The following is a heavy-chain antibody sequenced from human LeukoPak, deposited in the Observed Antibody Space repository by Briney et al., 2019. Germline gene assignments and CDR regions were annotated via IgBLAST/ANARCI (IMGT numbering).Heavy chain of an antibody. CDR1: GFTFSCYA. Sequence: GGSLRLSCAASGFTFSCYAMSWVRQAPGKGLEWVSAISGSGGSTYYADSVKGRFTISRDNSKNTLYLQMNSLRAEDTAVYYCAKVRSRIAAAGTSVYYFDYWGQGTLVTVSS. CDR3: AKVRSRIAAAGTSVYYFDY. J-gene: IGHJ4*02. CDR2: ISGSGGST. V-gene: IGHV3-23*01. D-gene: IGHD6-13*01.